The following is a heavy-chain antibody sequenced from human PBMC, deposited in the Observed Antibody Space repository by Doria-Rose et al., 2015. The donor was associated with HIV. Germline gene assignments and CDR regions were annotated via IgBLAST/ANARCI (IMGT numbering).Heavy chain of an antibody. CDR2: TYYTGTS. D-gene: IGHD3-3*01. CDR1: GASVSSRGYY. V-gene: IGHV4-31*03. CDR3: ARMGSYRERDY. J-gene: IGHJ4*02. Sequence: QVQLQQWGPGLVKPSETLSLTCSVSGASVSSRGYYWNWIRQVPGKGLESLGYTYYTGTSDYSPSLKSRLNMAVDTSKNQFSLKLSFVTVADTAVYYCARMGSYRERDYWGQGALVIVSA.